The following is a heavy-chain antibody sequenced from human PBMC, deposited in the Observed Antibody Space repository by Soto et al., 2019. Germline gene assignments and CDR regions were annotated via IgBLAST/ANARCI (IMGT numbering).Heavy chain of an antibody. Sequence: GESLKISCQGSGYSFSTSWIGWVRQMPVKGLEWMGIIYPGDSDTRYSPSFQGQVTISADKSISTAFLQWSSLKASDNATYYCARTNIAGIRGYFDYWGQCTLVTVCS. D-gene: IGHD2-15*01. J-gene: IGHJ4*02. CDR3: ARTNIAGIRGYFDY. CDR2: IYPGDSDT. CDR1: GYSFSTSW. V-gene: IGHV5-51*01.